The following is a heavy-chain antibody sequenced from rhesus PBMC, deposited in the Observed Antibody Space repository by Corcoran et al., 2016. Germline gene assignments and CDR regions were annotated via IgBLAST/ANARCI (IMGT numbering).Heavy chain of an antibody. V-gene: IGHV4S11*01. D-gene: IGHD5-12*01. CDR2: IWGSGSST. CDR3: ARLSRGRGYSYSYSLDV. Sequence: QVQLQESGPGLVKPLETLSLTCAVSGGSISSNYWSWIRQAPGQGLEGFGYIWGSGSSTNYNPYLKSRVTLSVDTSKNQLSLKLSSVTAADTAVYYCARLSRGRGYSYSYSLDVWGRGVLVTVSS. CDR1: GGSISSNY. J-gene: IGHJ5-2*02.